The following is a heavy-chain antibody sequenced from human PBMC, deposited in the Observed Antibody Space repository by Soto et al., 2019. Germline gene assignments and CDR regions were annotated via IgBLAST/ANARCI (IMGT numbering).Heavy chain of an antibody. D-gene: IGHD6-13*01. J-gene: IGHJ4*02. V-gene: IGHV1-69*01. CDR3: ASGASRWYPYCFDS. CDR1: EGTFNSYA. CDR2: IIPYYNTL. Sequence: QAQVVQSGAEVRKPGSSVKLSCKASEGTFNSYASAWVRQAPGQGLEWMGGIIPYYNTLNYAQKFQDRVTITADDSTNTVYMELSSLRSDDTAVYFCASGASRWYPYCFDSWAQGTLVTGSS.